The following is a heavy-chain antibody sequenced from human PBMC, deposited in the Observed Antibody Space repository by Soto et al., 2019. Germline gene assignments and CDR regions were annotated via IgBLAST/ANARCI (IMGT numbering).Heavy chain of an antibody. D-gene: IGHD6-19*01. Sequence: QMQLVQSGPEVKKPGTSVKVSCKASGFTFTNSAVQWVRQARGQRLEWIGLLVVGSGNTNYAQKFQERVTITRDMXTXXAYMELSSLRSEDTAIYYCAALAELAVAGPYAFDIWGQGTMVTVSS. J-gene: IGHJ3*02. CDR1: GFTFTNSA. V-gene: IGHV1-58*01. CDR3: AALAELAVAGPYAFDI. CDR2: LVVGSGNT.